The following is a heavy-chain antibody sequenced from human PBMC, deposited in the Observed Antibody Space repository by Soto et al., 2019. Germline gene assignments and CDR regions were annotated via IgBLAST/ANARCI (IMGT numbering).Heavy chain of an antibody. D-gene: IGHD6-19*01. Sequence: ASVNVSCKASGYSFTTSAMHWVRQAPGQSLEWMGWINAGNGDTKYSQKFQGRVTITRDTSANTSYMELNSLRSEDTGVYFCAKTPGDMTIAVLTPIDYWGQGTLVTVSS. J-gene: IGHJ4*02. V-gene: IGHV1-3*01. CDR2: INAGNGDT. CDR1: GYSFTTSA. CDR3: AKTPGDMTIAVLTPIDY.